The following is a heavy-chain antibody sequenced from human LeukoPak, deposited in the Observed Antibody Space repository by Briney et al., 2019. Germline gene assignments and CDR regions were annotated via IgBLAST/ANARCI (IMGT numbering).Heavy chain of an antibody. Sequence: GGSLRLSCAASGFTFSSYSMNWVRQAPGKGLEWVSSISSSSSCIYYADSVKGRFTISRDNAKNSLYLQMNSLRAEDTAVYYCARLAAAGYRGRFDPWGQGTLVTVSS. V-gene: IGHV3-21*01. CDR1: GFTFSSYS. CDR2: ISSSSSCI. D-gene: IGHD6-13*01. J-gene: IGHJ5*02. CDR3: ARLAAAGYRGRFDP.